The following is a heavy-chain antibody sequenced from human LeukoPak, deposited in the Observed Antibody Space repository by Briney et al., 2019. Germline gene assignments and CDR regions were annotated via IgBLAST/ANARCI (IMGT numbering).Heavy chain of an antibody. CDR1: VFTFSSYA. CDR3: AAGYSSGWYPDTEFDY. Sequence: PGGSLRLSCAASVFTFSSYAMHWVRQAPGKGLEWVAVISYDGSNKYYADSVKGRFTISRDNSKNTLYLQINSLRAEDTAVYYCAAGYSSGWYPDTEFDYWGQGTLVTVSS. V-gene: IGHV3-30-3*01. CDR2: ISYDGSNK. D-gene: IGHD6-19*01. J-gene: IGHJ4*02.